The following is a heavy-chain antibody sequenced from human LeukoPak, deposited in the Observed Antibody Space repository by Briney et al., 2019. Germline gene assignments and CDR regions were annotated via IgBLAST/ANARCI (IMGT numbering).Heavy chain of an antibody. Sequence: PGGSLRLSCAASGFTFSSYSMNWVRQAPGKGLEWVSSISGSSRYIYYADSVKGRFSISRDNAKNSLYLQMNSLRAEDTAVYYCARVWSPPYTSSWPSYFDFWGQGTLVTVSS. D-gene: IGHD6-13*01. J-gene: IGHJ4*02. CDR2: ISGSSRYI. V-gene: IGHV3-21*01. CDR1: GFTFSSYS. CDR3: ARVWSPPYTSSWPSYFDF.